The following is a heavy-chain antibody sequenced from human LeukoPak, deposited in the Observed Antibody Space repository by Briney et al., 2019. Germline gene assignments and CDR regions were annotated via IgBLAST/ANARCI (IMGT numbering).Heavy chain of an antibody. CDR2: IYTSGST. CDR1: GGSISSGSYY. D-gene: IGHD6-19*01. CDR3: ARRKSSGWYYY. J-gene: IGHJ4*02. Sequence: SETLSLTCTVSGGSISSGSYYWSWIRQPAGKGLEWIGRIYTSGSTNYNPSLKSRVTISVDTSKNQFSLKLSSVTAADTAVYYCARRKSSGWYYYWGQGTLVTVSS. V-gene: IGHV4-61*02.